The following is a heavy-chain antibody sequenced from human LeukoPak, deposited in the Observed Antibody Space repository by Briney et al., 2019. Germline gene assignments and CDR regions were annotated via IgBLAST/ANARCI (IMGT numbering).Heavy chain of an antibody. V-gene: IGHV3-53*01. CDR2: IYSGGST. J-gene: IGHJ4*02. D-gene: IGHD5-18*01. CDR3: AKGYNYAYEY. CDR1: GFTFSSSY. Sequence: PGGSLRLSCAASGFTFSSSYMSWVRQAPGKGLEWVSLIYSGGSTYYSASVTSRFTISRDNSKNTLYLQMNSLRPEDTAVYYCAKGYNYAYEYWGQGTLVTVSS.